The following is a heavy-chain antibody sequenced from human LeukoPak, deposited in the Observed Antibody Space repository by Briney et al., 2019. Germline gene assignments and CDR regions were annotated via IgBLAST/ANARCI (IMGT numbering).Heavy chain of an antibody. D-gene: IGHD6-13*01. Sequence: PGGSLRLSCAASGFPFSSYVMSWVRQAPGTGLEWVSAISGSDGSTYYVDSVKGRFTISRDNSKNTLYLQMNSLRAEDTAVYYCAKDKDRSIAAAGTPSDYWGQGTLVTVSS. CDR1: GFPFSSYV. CDR2: ISGSDGST. CDR3: AKDKDRSIAAAGTPSDY. J-gene: IGHJ4*02. V-gene: IGHV3-23*01.